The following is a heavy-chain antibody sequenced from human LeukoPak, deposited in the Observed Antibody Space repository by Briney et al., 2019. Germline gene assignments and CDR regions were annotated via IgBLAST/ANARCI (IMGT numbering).Heavy chain of an antibody. CDR2: IYYSGST. CDR3: ESTLDYGDYVGAFDI. D-gene: IGHD4-17*01. Sequence: SETLSLTCTVSGGSISSSSYYWGWIRQPPGKGLGWIGSIYYSGSTYYNPSLKSRVTISVDTSKNQFSLKLSSVTAADTAVYYCESTLDYGDYVGAFDIWGQGTMVTVSS. J-gene: IGHJ3*02. V-gene: IGHV4-39*01. CDR1: GGSISSSSYY.